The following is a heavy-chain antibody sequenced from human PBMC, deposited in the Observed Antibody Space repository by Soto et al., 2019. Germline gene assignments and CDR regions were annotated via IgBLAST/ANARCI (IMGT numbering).Heavy chain of an antibody. CDR3: ARLYSSPYYFDY. J-gene: IGHJ4*02. D-gene: IGHD6-19*01. CDR1: GGSISSSSYY. V-gene: IGHV4-39*01. CDR2: IYYSGST. Sequence: KPSETLSLTCTVSGGSISSSSYYWGWIRQPPGKGLEWIGSIYYSGSTYYNPSLKSRVTISVDTSKNQFSLKLSSVTAADTAVYYCARLYSSPYYFDYWGQGTLVTVSS.